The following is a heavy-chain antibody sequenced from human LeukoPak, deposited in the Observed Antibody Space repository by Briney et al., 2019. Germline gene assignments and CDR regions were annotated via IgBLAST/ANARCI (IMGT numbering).Heavy chain of an antibody. CDR2: ISGSGGST. CDR3: ARDKGTGSGMDV. D-gene: IGHD1-14*01. CDR1: GFTFSSYA. V-gene: IGHV3-23*01. J-gene: IGHJ6*02. Sequence: GGSLRLSCAASGFTFSSYAMSWVRQAPGKGLEWVSAISGSGGSTYYADSVKGRFTISRDNSKNTLYLQMNSLRVEDTAVYYCARDKGTGSGMDVWGQGTTVTVSS.